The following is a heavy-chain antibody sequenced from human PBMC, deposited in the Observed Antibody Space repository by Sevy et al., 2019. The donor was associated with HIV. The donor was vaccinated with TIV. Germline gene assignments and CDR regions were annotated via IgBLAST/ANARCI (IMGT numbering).Heavy chain of an antibody. D-gene: IGHD3-9*01. Sequence: ASVKVSCKASGYTFTSYYMHWVRLAPGQGLEWMGIINPSSGSTSYAQKFQGRVTMTRDTSTSTVYMELSSLRSEDTAVYYCARDSDNYDILTGYYPFDYWGQGTLVTVSS. CDR1: GYTFTSYY. J-gene: IGHJ4*02. CDR2: INPSSGST. CDR3: ARDSDNYDILTGYYPFDY. V-gene: IGHV1-46*01.